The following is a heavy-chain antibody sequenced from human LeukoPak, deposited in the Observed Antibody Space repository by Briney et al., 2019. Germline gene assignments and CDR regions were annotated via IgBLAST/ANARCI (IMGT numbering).Heavy chain of an antibody. J-gene: IGHJ4*02. CDR3: ARHTGSGYYYGN. CDR2: ISGSGGST. CDR1: GFTFSSYA. D-gene: IGHD3-22*01. Sequence: GGSLRLSCAASGFTFSSYAMSWVRQAPGKGLEWVSAISGSGGSTYYADSVKGRFTISRDNSKNTLYLQMNSLRAEDTAVYYCARHTGSGYYYGNWGQGTLVTVSS. V-gene: IGHV3-23*01.